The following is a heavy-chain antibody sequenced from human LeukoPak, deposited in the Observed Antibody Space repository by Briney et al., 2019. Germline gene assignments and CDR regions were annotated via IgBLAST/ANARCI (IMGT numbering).Heavy chain of an antibody. V-gene: IGHV3-7*01. CDR1: GFTFSSYW. CDR2: IKQDGSEK. J-gene: IGHJ1*01. D-gene: IGHD3-22*01. Sequence: PGGSLRLSCAASGFTFSSYWMSRVRQAPGKGLEWVANIKQDGSEKYYVDSVKGRFTISRDNAKNSLYLQMNSLRAEDTAVYYCARLQSQYYYDSSGYYFAEYFQHWGQGTLVTVSS. CDR3: ARLQSQYYYDSSGYYFAEYFQH.